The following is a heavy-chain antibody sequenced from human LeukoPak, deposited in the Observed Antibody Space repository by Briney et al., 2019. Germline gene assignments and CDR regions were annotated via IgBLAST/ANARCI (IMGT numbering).Heavy chain of an antibody. D-gene: IGHD5-12*01. CDR2: ISGSGGST. CDR1: GFTFSSYA. J-gene: IGHJ6*02. CDR3: AKEVGGYDSYYYGMDV. V-gene: IGHV3-23*01. Sequence: PGRSLRLSCAASGFTFSSYAMSCVRQAPGKGLEWVSTISGSGGSTYYADSVKGRFTISRDNSKNTLYLQMNSLRAADTAVYYCAKEVGGYDSYYYGMDVWGQGTTVTVSS.